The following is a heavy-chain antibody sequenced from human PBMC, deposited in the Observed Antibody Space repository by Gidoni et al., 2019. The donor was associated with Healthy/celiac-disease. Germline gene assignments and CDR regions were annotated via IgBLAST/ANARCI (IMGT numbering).Heavy chain of an antibody. CDR1: GFTFSSYW. CDR3: ARDQRLGGTLYYYYGMDV. CDR2: IKQDGSEK. D-gene: IGHD3-16*01. Sequence: EVQLVESGGGLVQPGGSLRLSCAASGFTFSSYWMSWVRQAPGKGLEWVANIKQDGSEKYYVDSVKGRFTISRDNAKNSLYLQMNSLRAEDTAVYYCARDQRLGGTLYYYYGMDVWGQGTTVTVSS. J-gene: IGHJ6*02. V-gene: IGHV3-7*01.